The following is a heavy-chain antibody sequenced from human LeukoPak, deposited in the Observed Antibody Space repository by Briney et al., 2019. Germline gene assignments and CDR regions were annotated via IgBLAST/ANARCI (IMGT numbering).Heavy chain of an antibody. CDR2: INHSGST. D-gene: IGHD3-10*01. CDR3: ANHNGSGKNWFDP. Sequence: SETLSLTCAVYSGCFSGYYWSWIRKTPGKGLEWIGEINHSGSTNYNPSLKSRVTISIDTSKSEFSLILSSVTAADTAVYYCANHNGSGKNWFDPWGQGTLVTVSS. CDR1: SGCFSGYY. V-gene: IGHV4-34*01. J-gene: IGHJ5*02.